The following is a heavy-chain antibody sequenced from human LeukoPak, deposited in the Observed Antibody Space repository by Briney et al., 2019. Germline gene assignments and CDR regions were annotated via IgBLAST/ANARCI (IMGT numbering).Heavy chain of an antibody. D-gene: IGHD6-19*01. CDR3: ARVSYSSDRDFDY. CDR1: GFTFSSYG. CDR2: IWYDGSNK. V-gene: IGHV3-33*01. Sequence: GGSLRLSCAASGFTFSSYGMHWVRQAPGKGLEWVAIIWYDGSNKYYVDSVKGRFTISRDNSKNTLYLRMNSLRAEDTAVYYCARVSYSSDRDFDYCGQGTLVTVSS. J-gene: IGHJ4*02.